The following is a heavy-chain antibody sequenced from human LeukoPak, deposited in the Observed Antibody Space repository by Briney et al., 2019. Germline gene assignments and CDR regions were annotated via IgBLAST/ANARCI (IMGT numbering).Heavy chain of an antibody. CDR1: GYTFTSYG. CDR3: ARAGYSSGWRTNNWFDP. CDR2: ISAYNGNT. V-gene: IGHV1-18*01. D-gene: IGHD6-19*01. J-gene: IGHJ5*02. Sequence: ASVKVSCKASGYTFTSYGISWVRQAPGQGFEWMGWISAYNGNTNYAQKLQGRVTMTTDTSTSTAYMELGSLRSDDTAVYYCARAGYSSGWRTNNWFDPWGQGTLVTVSS.